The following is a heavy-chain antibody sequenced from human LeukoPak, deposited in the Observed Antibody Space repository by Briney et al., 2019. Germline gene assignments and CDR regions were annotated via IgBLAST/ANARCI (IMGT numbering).Heavy chain of an antibody. J-gene: IGHJ4*02. D-gene: IGHD1/OR15-1a*01. CDR3: ARYQTGTMFAV. CDR2: HSHSGSA. Sequence: PGGSLRLSCAASEFTFSDYSMNWVRQAPGKGLEWIGTHSHSGSAYYNPSLRSRITMSLDTSENQLSLKLYSVTAADTAIYYCARYQTGTMFAVWGQGTRVTISS. V-gene: IGHV4-55*02. CDR1: EFTFSDYS.